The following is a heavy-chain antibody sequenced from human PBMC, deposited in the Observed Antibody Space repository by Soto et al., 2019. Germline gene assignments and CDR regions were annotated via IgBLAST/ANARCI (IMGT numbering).Heavy chain of an antibody. D-gene: IGHD4-17*01. CDR2: ISAYSGNT. J-gene: IGHJ4*02. Sequence: SVKVSCKASGYTFASYGIRWVRQAPGQGLEWMGWISAYSGNTNYAQKLQGRVTMTTDTSTSTDYMDLRSLRSDDTAVYYCARKNDYGDFDYWGQGTLVTVSS. V-gene: IGHV1-18*01. CDR3: ARKNDYGDFDY. CDR1: GYTFASYG.